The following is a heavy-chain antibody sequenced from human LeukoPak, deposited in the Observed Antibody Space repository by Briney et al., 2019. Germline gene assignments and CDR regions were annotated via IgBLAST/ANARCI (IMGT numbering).Heavy chain of an antibody. V-gene: IGHV3-66*01. CDR1: GFTVSNNY. Sequence: GGSLRLSCAASGFTVSNNYMSWVRQAPGKGLEWVSVIYSGGGTYYADSVKGRFTISRDNSKNTLYLQMGSLRAEDMAVYYCARMYSSGWYPKGRTPVDYWGQGTLVTVSS. D-gene: IGHD6-19*01. CDR2: IYSGGGT. CDR3: ARMYSSGWYPKGRTPVDY. J-gene: IGHJ4*02.